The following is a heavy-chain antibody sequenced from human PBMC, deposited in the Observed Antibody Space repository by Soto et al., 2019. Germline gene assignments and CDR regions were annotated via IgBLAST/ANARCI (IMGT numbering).Heavy chain of an antibody. V-gene: IGHV3-23*01. CDR2: ITETGADT. CDR3: TKASSDRNHMEV. Sequence: LRLSCAASGFTFGNFVMRWVRQTPGKGLEWVSTITETGADTYYTDSVKGRFTISRDNSKNTLYLQMTTLRAEDTALYYCTKASSDRNHMEVWGPGTTVTVSS. J-gene: IGHJ6*02. CDR1: GFTFGNFV.